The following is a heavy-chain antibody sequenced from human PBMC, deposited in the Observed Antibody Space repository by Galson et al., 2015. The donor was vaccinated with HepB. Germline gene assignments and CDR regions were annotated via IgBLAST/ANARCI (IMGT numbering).Heavy chain of an antibody. V-gene: IGHV1-69*06. CDR1: GGTFSSFD. CDR3: AILRGNDFLTDYQYGMDV. CDR2: IIPIFGTP. D-gene: IGHD3-9*01. Sequence: SVKVSCKASGGTFSSFDVSWVRQAPGQGLEWMGGIIPIFGTPKYAQKFQGRVTITADKSTSTAHMELSSLRSEDTAVYYCAILRGNDFLTDYQYGMDVWGQGTTVTVSS. J-gene: IGHJ6*02.